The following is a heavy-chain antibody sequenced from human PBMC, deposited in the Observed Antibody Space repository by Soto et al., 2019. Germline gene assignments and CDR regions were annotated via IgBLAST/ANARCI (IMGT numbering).Heavy chain of an antibody. CDR2: IYSGGST. CDR1: GFTVSSNY. D-gene: IGHD3-3*01. CDR3: AGGVRLSPTYYDYGMDV. V-gene: IGHV3-53*01. J-gene: IGHJ6*02. Sequence: EVQLVESGGGLIQPGGSLRLSCAASGFTVSSNYMSWVRQAPGKGLEWVSVIYSGGSTYYADSVKGRFTISSNNSKNTLDLQMHSPEAEDTAVDYRAGGVRLSPTYYDYGMDVWGQGTTVTVSS.